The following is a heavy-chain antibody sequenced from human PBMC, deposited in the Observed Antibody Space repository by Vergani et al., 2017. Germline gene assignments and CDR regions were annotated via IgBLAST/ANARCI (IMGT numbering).Heavy chain of an antibody. CDR3: ARCRSYYDGSSGYYYFRAHRPIDY. V-gene: IGHV1-8*03. CDR1: GYTFTSYD. Sequence: QVQLVQSGAEVKKPGASVKVSCKASGYTFTSYDINWVRQATGQGLEWMGWMNPNSGNTGYAQKFKGRVTITRNTSISTAYMELSSLRSVDTAVYYCARCRSYYDGSSGYYYFRAHRPIDYWGQGTLVTVSS. J-gene: IGHJ4*02. D-gene: IGHD3-22*01. CDR2: MNPNSGNT.